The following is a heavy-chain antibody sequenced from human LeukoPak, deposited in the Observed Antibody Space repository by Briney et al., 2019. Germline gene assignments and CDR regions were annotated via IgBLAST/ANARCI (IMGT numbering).Heavy chain of an antibody. D-gene: IGHD3-3*01. Sequence: PSETLSLTCAVYGGSFGGYYWSWIRQPPGKGLKWIGEINHSGSTNYNPSLKSRVTISVDTSKNQLSLKLSSVTAADTAVYYCARSQGQYDFWSGYYHPYFDYWGQGTLVTVSS. J-gene: IGHJ4*02. V-gene: IGHV4-34*01. CDR1: GGSFGGYY. CDR3: ARSQGQYDFWSGYYHPYFDY. CDR2: INHSGST.